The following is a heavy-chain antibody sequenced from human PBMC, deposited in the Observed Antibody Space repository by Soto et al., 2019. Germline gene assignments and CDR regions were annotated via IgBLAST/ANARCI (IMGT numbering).Heavy chain of an antibody. V-gene: IGHV3-74*01. D-gene: IGHD3-10*01. CDR2: INSDGSST. CDR3: AGEGEFYYYYYYGMDV. Sequence: GGSLRLSCAASGLTFSSYWMHWVRQAPGKGLVWVSRINSDGSSTSYADSVKGRFTISRDNAKNTLYLQMNSLRAEDTAVYYCAGEGEFYYYYYYGMDVWGQGTTVTVSS. CDR1: GLTFSSYW. J-gene: IGHJ6*02.